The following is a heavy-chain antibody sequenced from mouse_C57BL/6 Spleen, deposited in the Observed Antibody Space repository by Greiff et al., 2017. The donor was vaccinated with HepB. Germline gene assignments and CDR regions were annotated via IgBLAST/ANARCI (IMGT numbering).Heavy chain of an antibody. CDR2: IHPNSGST. Sequence: VKLQQPGAELVKPGASVKLSCKASGYTFTSYWMHWVKQRPGQGLEWIGMIHPNSGSTNYNEKFKSKATLTVDKSSSTADMQLSSLTSVDSAVYYCARSGAAQATAMDYWGQGTSVTVSS. D-gene: IGHD3-2*02. CDR3: ARSGAAQATAMDY. J-gene: IGHJ4*01. V-gene: IGHV1-64*01. CDR1: GYTFTSYW.